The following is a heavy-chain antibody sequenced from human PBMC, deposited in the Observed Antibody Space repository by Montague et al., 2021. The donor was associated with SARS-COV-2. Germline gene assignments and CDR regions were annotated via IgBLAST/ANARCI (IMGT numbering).Heavy chain of an antibody. CDR1: GGSISSGCYD. CDR3: ARAHSGSWAHLDN. D-gene: IGHD5-12*01. V-gene: IGHV4-61*02. J-gene: IGHJ4*02. CDR2: IYTSETT. Sequence: TLSLTCTVSGGSISSGCYDWSWIRQPAGKGLEWFGRIYTSETTDYTXXVKSRVTISADTSKNQFSLKTTSVTAADTAVYYCARAHSGSWAHLDNWGQGSLVTVSS.